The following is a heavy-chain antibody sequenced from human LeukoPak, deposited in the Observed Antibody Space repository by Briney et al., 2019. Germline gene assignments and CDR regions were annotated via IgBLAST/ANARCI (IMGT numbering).Heavy chain of an antibody. CDR2: IIPILGIA. V-gene: IGHV1-69*04. CDR1: GGTFSSYA. CDR3: ARDQTLLGYCTNGVCPPGY. Sequence: ASVKVSCKASGGTFSSYAISWVRQAPGQGLEWMGRIIPILGIANYAQKLQGRVTMTTDTSTSTAYMELRSLRSDDTAVYYCARDQTLLGYCTNGVCPPGYWGQGTLVTVSS. J-gene: IGHJ4*02. D-gene: IGHD2-8*01.